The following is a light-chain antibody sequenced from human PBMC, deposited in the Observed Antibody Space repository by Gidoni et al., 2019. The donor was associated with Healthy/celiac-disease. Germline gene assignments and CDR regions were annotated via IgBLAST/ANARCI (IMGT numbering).Light chain of an antibody. Sequence: ELTQPPSVSVSPGQTASITCSGDKLGDKYACWYQQKPGQSPVLVIYQDSKRPSGIPERFSGSNSGNTATLTISGTQAMDEADYYCQAWDSSTVVFGGGTKLTVL. CDR3: QAWDSSTVV. V-gene: IGLV3-1*01. CDR2: QDS. J-gene: IGLJ2*01. CDR1: KLGDKY.